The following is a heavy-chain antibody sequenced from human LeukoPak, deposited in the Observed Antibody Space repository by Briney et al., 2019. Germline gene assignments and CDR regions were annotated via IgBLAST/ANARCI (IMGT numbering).Heavy chain of an antibody. Sequence: GGSLRLSCAASGFTFSSYAMSWVRQAPGKGLEWVSAISGSGGSTYYADSVKGRFTISRDNSKNTLYLQMNSLRAEDTAVYYCAKIPRGLAQEYYYGMDVWGQGTTVTVSS. CDR1: GFTFSSYA. J-gene: IGHJ6*02. V-gene: IGHV3-23*01. CDR3: AKIPRGLAQEYYYGMDV. D-gene: IGHD3/OR15-3a*01. CDR2: ISGSGGST.